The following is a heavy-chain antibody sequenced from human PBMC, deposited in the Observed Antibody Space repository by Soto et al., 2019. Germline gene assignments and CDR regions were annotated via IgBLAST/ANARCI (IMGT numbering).Heavy chain of an antibody. V-gene: IGHV4-30-4*01. J-gene: IGHJ4*02. CDR1: GGSVSSGDYY. CDR3: ARVRVVPAASYFDY. Sequence: SSETLSLTCSVSGGSVSSGDYYWSWIRQPPGKGLDWIGYIYYSGSSYYNPSLKSRVTISVDTSKNQFSLKLTSVTAADTAVYYCARVRVVPAASYFDYWGQGTLVTVSS. CDR2: IYYSGSS. D-gene: IGHD2-2*01.